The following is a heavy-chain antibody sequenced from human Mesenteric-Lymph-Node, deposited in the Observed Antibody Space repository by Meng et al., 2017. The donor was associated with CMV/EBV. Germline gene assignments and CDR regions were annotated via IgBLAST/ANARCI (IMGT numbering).Heavy chain of an antibody. CDR3: ARSQSGGFDY. CDR1: GSTFSNYW. J-gene: IGHJ4*02. CDR2: VNNDGTDT. Sequence: LSCAASGSTFSNYWMHWVRQAPGRGLVWVSRVNNDGTDTIYADSVKGRFTISRDNAKSTLYLQMNSLRVEDTAVYYCARSQSGGFDYWGQGTLVTVSS. V-gene: IGHV3-74*01.